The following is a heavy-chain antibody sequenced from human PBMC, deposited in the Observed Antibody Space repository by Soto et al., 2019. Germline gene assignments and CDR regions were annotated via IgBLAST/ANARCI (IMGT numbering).Heavy chain of an antibody. CDR1: GGTFSSYA. J-gene: IGHJ3*02. CDR2: IIPIFGTA. CDR3: ARDDSSGYYYPPAFDI. Sequence: QVQLVQSGAEVKKPGSSVKVSCKASGGTFSSYAISWVRQAPGQGLEWMGGIIPIFGTANYAQKFQGRVTITADESTSTAYMELSSRRSEDTAVYYCARDDSSGYYYPPAFDIWGQGTMVTVSS. D-gene: IGHD3-22*01. V-gene: IGHV1-69*01.